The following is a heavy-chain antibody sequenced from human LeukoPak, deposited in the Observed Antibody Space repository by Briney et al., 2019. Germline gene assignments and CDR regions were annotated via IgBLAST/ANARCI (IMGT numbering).Heavy chain of an antibody. CDR1: GNYW. CDR2: INSDGSWT. V-gene: IGHV3-74*01. CDR3: VSFYETY. Sequence: SGGSLRLSCAASGNYWMHWVRQAPGKGLVWVSHINSDGSWTSYADSVKGRFTISKDSAKNTVYLQMNILRAEDTAVYYCVSFYETYWGRGTLVTVSS. J-gene: IGHJ4*02. D-gene: IGHD2/OR15-2a*01.